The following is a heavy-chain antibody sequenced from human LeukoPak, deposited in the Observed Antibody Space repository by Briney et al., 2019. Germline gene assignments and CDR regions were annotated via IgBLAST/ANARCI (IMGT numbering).Heavy chain of an antibody. J-gene: IGHJ6*03. CDR3: ARDPGWNDGTYYYYYYMDV. CDR1: GFTSSGSA. D-gene: IGHD1-1*01. CDR2: IRSKANSYAT. Sequence: GGSLRLSCAASGFTSSGSAMHWVRQASGKGLEWVGRIRSKANSYATAYAASVKGRFTISRDDSKNTAYLQMNSLKTEDTAVYYCARDPGWNDGTYYYYYYMDVWGKGTTVTVSS. V-gene: IGHV3-73*01.